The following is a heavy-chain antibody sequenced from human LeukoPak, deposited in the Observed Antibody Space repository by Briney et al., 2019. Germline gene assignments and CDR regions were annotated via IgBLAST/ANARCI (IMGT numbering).Heavy chain of an antibody. CDR2: ISWNSGSI. J-gene: IGHJ4*02. V-gene: IGHV3-9*01. D-gene: IGHD3-10*01. CDR3: AREDSYYYGSGSYPFDY. CDR1: GFTFDDYA. Sequence: LTGGSLRLSCAASGFTFDDYAMHWVRQAPGKGLEWVSGISWNSGSIGYADSVKGRFTISRDNAKNSLYLQMNSLRAEDTAVYYCAREDSYYYGSGSYPFDYWGQGTLVTVSS.